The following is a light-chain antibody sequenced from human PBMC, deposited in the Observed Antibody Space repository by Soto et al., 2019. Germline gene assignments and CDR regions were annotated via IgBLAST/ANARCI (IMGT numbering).Light chain of an antibody. CDR3: QTWVTGIHI. Sequence: QLVLTQSPSASASLGASVKLTCTLSRGHSNYAISWHQQQPEKGPRFLMKVNSDGSHSQGDGIPDRFSGSSSGAERYLTISALQSEDEADYYCQTWVTGIHIFGGGTKVTVL. J-gene: IGLJ2*01. V-gene: IGLV4-69*01. CDR2: VNSDGSH. CDR1: RGHSNYA.